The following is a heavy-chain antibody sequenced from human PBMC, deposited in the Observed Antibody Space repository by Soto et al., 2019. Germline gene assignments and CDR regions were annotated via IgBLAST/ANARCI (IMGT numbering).Heavy chain of an antibody. J-gene: IGHJ4*01. V-gene: IGHV1-24*01. D-gene: IGHD3-10*01. CDR2: IDHEHGHT. CDR3: ATGSKFRELLIRPHFGS. Sequence: ASVKVSCKVSGHSLPELSIHWVRQGPGEGLEWMGGIDHEHGHTNYAQKFQGRLTLTQDTSTDTAYMELSNLRSDDTAVYYCATGSKFRELLIRPHFGSSGRVPPVPCSS. CDR1: GHSLPELS.